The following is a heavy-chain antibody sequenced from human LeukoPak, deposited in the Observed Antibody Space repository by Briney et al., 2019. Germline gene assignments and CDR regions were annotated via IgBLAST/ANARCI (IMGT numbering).Heavy chain of an antibody. J-gene: IGHJ4*02. CDR3: VGYSFPLGFDY. D-gene: IGHD5-12*01. CDR2: IYPGDSDT. Sequence: GASLEISSEGAGSIFTSYWIGWGRPLAGKGLERMGIIYPGDSDTRYSPSFQGQVTISADKSISTAYLQWSSLKASDTAMYYCVGYSFPLGFDYWGQGTLVTVSS. CDR1: GSIFTSYW. V-gene: IGHV5-51*01.